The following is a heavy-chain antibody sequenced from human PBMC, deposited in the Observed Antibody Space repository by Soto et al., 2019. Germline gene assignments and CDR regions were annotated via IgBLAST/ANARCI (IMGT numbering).Heavy chain of an antibody. CDR1: GFTFTSSA. CDR3: AAVAEYSGYDFGY. CDR2: IVVGSGNT. D-gene: IGHD5-12*01. J-gene: IGHJ4*02. Sequence: SVKVSCKASGFTFTSSAMQWVRQARGQRLEWIGWIVVGSGNTNYAQKFQERVTITRDMSTSTAYMELSSLRSEDTAVYYCAAVAEYSGYDFGYWGQGTLVTVAS. V-gene: IGHV1-58*02.